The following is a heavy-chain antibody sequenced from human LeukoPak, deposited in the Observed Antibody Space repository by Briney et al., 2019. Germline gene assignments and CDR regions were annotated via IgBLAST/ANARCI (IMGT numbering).Heavy chain of an antibody. V-gene: IGHV3-30*18. D-gene: IGHD6-13*01. CDR3: AKDVPIAAAGPWYYFDY. J-gene: IGHJ4*02. Sequence: HPGRSLRLSCAASGFTFSSYGMHWVRQAPGKGLEWVAVISYDGSNKYYADSVKGRFTISRDNSKNTLYLQMNSLRAEDTAVYYCAKDVPIAAAGPWYYFDYWGQGTLVTVSS. CDR1: GFTFSSYG. CDR2: ISYDGSNK.